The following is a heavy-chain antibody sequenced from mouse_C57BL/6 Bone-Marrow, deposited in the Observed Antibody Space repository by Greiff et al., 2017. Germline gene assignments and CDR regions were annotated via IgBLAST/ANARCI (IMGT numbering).Heavy chain of an antibody. CDR3: AREEDYYGSSVGAYYAMDY. J-gene: IGHJ4*01. CDR2: IYPGSGST. CDR1: GYTFTSYW. D-gene: IGHD1-1*01. Sequence: VQLQQPGAELVKPGASVKMSCKASGYTFTSYWITWVKQRPGQGLEWIGDIYPGSGSTNYNEKFKSKATLTVDTSSSTAYMQLSSLTSEDSAVYYCAREEDYYGSSVGAYYAMDYWGQGTSVTVSS. V-gene: IGHV1-55*01.